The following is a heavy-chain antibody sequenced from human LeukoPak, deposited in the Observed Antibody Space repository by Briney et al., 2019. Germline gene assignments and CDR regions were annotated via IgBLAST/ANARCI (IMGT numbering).Heavy chain of an antibody. CDR1: GGSFSGDY. D-gene: IGHD1-1*01. CDR2: VSYSGNS. CDR3: ARRRDWNDVLDY. J-gene: IGHJ4*02. Sequence: SETLSLTCAVYGGSFSGDYWSWRRQPPGKGVEWIGEVSYSGNSNYNPSLKSRVTISVDTSKSQFSLRLTSVTAADTAVYYCARRRDWNDVLDYWGRGTLVTVSS. V-gene: IGHV4-34*01.